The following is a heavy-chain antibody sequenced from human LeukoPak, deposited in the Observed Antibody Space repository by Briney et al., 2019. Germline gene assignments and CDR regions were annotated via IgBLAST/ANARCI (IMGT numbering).Heavy chain of an antibody. V-gene: IGHV1-69*02. CDR2: IIPILNIT. CDR3: AKDGVVVVATSVYYYYYGMDV. CDR1: GGTFSSYT. D-gene: IGHD2-2*01. Sequence: SVTVSCKASGGTFSSYTISWVRQAPGQGLEWMGRIIPILNITDYAQNFQGRVTLTADKSTSTAYMELSILRSEDTAVYYCAKDGVVVVATSVYYYYYGMDVWGQGTTVTVSS. J-gene: IGHJ6*02.